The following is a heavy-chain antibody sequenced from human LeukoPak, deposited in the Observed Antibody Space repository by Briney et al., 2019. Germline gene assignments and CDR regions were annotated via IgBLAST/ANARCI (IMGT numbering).Heavy chain of an antibody. J-gene: IGHJ3*02. CDR3: ARNYYDSSGWGAFDI. Sequence: GGSLRLSCAASGFTFSSYAMSWVRQAPGKGLEWVSAISGSGGSTYYADSVKGRFTISRDNSKNTLYLQMNSLRAEDTAVYYCARNYYDSSGWGAFDIWGQGTMVTVSS. V-gene: IGHV3-23*01. D-gene: IGHD3-22*01. CDR2: ISGSGGST. CDR1: GFTFSSYA.